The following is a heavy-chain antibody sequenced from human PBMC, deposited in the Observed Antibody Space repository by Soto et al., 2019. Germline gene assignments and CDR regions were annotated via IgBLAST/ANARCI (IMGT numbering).Heavy chain of an antibody. J-gene: IGHJ4*02. CDR1: GGTFSSYA. D-gene: IGHD3-22*01. Sequence: SVKVSCKASGGTFSSYAISWVRQAPGQGLEWMGGIIPIFGTANYAQKFQGRVTITADESTSTAYMELSSLRSEDTAVYYCAGRHDYYDSSGYYPHFDYWGQGTLVTVSS. V-gene: IGHV1-69*13. CDR3: AGRHDYYDSSGYYPHFDY. CDR2: IIPIFGTA.